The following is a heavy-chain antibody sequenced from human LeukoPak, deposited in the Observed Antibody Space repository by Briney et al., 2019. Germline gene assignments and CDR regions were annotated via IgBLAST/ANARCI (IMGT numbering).Heavy chain of an antibody. Sequence: SETLSLTCPVYGYSLSSAYYWGWIRQPPGKGLEWIATISHTGISFYTPSLKSPVPISVDTSKTHFSLRFTSVTAADTPLYCCARPYSNCAYDAFDIWGQGTMVTVSS. D-gene: IGHD1-7*01. CDR2: ISHTGIS. CDR3: ARPYSNCAYDAFDI. J-gene: IGHJ3*02. CDR1: GYSLSSAYY. V-gene: IGHV4-38-2*01.